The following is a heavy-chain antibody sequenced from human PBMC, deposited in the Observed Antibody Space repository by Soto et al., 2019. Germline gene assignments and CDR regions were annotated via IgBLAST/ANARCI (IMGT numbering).Heavy chain of an antibody. CDR1: GYPFTSYG. J-gene: IGHJ6*02. CDR3: ARDRRGHVVRGVINYYYGMDV. CDR2: ISAYNGNT. V-gene: IGHV1-18*04. Sequence: XAVKVSCKASGYPFTSYGIIWVRQAPGQGLEWMGWISAYNGNTNYAQKLQGRVTMTTDTSTSTAYMELRSLRSDDTAVYYCARDRRGHVVRGVINYYYGMDVWGQGTTVTVSS. D-gene: IGHD3-10*01.